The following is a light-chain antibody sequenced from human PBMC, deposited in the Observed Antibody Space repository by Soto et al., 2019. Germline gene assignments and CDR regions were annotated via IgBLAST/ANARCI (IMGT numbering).Light chain of an antibody. CDR2: AAS. V-gene: IGKV1-27*01. Sequence: DTQMTQSPSSLSASLGDRVTITCRASQDINNYLAWYQQRPWKVPKLLIYAASTLQSGVTSPFSGSGSGTDFTLTISSLQPEDVATYYCQKYDIAPRTFGGGTRVEIK. J-gene: IGKJ4*01. CDR3: QKYDIAPRT. CDR1: QDINNY.